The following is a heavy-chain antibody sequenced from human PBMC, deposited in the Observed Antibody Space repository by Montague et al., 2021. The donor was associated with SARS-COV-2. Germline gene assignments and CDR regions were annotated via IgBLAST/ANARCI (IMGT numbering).Heavy chain of an antibody. CDR3: ATDRTVAPGYGFDH. CDR2: INTDGTIT. V-gene: IGHV3-74*01. CDR1: GFTFSSHW. Sequence: SLRLSCAASGFTFSSHWVHWVRQLPGKGLLWVSRINTDGTITNYADSVKGRFTISRDNAKNSMCLQMNSLRVEDTAVYYCATDRTVAPGYGFDHWGQGTLVTVSS. D-gene: IGHD3-9*01. J-gene: IGHJ5*02.